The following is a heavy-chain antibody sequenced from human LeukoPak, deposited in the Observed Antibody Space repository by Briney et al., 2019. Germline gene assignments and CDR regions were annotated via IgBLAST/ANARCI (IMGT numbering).Heavy chain of an antibody. Sequence: QSGGSLRLSCAATGFTFRSYWMHWVRQAPGKGLVWVSRINSDGTITNYADSVKDRFIISRDNAKNSLYLQMNSLRAEDTALYYCAKGDRYSSGWYSNFDYWGQGTLVTVSS. CDR1: GFTFRSYW. D-gene: IGHD6-19*01. CDR3: AKGDRYSSGWYSNFDY. V-gene: IGHV3-74*01. CDR2: INSDGTIT. J-gene: IGHJ4*02.